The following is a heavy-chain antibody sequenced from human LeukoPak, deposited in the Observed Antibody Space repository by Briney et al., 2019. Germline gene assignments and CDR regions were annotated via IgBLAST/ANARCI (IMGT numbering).Heavy chain of an antibody. CDR2: ISAYNGNT. Sequence: GASVTVSCKAAGYTFTSYGISWVRQAPGQGLEWMGWISAYNGNTNYAQKLQGRVTMTTDTSTSTAYMELRSLRSDDTAVYYCARVRDYDFWSGYHDAFDIWGQGTMVTVSS. V-gene: IGHV1-18*01. D-gene: IGHD3-3*01. J-gene: IGHJ3*02. CDR1: GYTFTSYG. CDR3: ARVRDYDFWSGYHDAFDI.